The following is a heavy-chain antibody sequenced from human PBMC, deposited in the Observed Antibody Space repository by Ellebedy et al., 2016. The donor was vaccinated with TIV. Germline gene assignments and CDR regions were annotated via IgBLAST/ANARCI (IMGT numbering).Heavy chain of an antibody. CDR2: IYGGDST. D-gene: IGHD3-10*01. Sequence: GESLKISCVASGFLFSNYAMHWVRQAPGKGLEWVSVIYGGDSTYYADSVKGRFTISRDNSKNTLYFQMNSLRAEDTAIYYCARARGPREYAFDIWGQGTVVTVSS. CDR1: GFLFSNYA. CDR3: ARARGPREYAFDI. V-gene: IGHV3-66*01. J-gene: IGHJ3*02.